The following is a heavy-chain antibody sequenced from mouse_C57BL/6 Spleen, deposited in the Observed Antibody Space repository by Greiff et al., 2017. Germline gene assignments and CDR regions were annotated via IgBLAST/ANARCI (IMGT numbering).Heavy chain of an antibody. CDR3: ALGSLRAY. CDR2: NNPNYGTT. CDR1: GYSFTDYN. V-gene: IGHV1-39*01. D-gene: IGHD3-3*01. Sequence: VQLQQSGPELVKPGASVKISCKASGYSFTDYNMNWVKQNTGKSLEWIGVNNPNYGTTSYNQKFKGKATLTVDQSSSTAYMQLNSRTAEYSAVDYCALGSLRAYWGQGTLVTVSA. J-gene: IGHJ3*01.